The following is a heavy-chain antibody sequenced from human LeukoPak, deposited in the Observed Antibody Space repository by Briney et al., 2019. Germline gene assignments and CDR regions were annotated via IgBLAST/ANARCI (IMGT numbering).Heavy chain of an antibody. Sequence: GGSLRLSCAASGFTFSSYSMNWVRQAPGKGLEWVSAITGSGDYTDYADSVKGRFTISRDNSRNTAFLQMNSLRAEDTAVYYCAKRSGINYGYFESWGQGTLVTVSS. CDR2: ITGSGDYT. CDR1: GFTFSSYS. V-gene: IGHV3-23*01. D-gene: IGHD1-26*01. J-gene: IGHJ4*02. CDR3: AKRSGINYGYFES.